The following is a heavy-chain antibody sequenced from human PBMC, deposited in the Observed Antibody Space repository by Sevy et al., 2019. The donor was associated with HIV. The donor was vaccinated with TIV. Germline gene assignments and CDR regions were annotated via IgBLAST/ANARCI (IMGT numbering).Heavy chain of an antibody. V-gene: IGHV3-49*04. CDR2: LKSDVYGGTV. CDR1: GFTFGDYC. J-gene: IGHJ4*02. Sequence: GGSLRLSCTASGFTFGDYCMSWVRQAPGKGLEWVAFLKSDVYGGTVDHAASVRGRFVISRDDSKMIAYLQMNDVKTEYTGVYYCTRWKAAQSIFDYWGQGALVTVSS. D-gene: IGHD6-13*01. CDR3: TRWKAAQSIFDY.